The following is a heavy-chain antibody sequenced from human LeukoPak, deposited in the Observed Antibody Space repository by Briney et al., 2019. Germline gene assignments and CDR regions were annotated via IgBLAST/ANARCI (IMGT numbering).Heavy chain of an antibody. Sequence: SVKVSCKASGGTFSSYAISWVRQAPGQGLEWMGGIIPIFGTANYAQKFQGRVTITADKSTSTAYKELSSLRSEDTAVYYCAREGYSSGWFDYWGQGTLVTVSS. V-gene: IGHV1-69*06. CDR2: IIPIFGTA. CDR1: GGTFSSYA. J-gene: IGHJ4*02. D-gene: IGHD6-19*01. CDR3: AREGYSSGWFDY.